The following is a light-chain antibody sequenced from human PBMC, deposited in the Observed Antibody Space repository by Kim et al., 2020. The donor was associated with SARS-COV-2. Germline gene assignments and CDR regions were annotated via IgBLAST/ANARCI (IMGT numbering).Light chain of an antibody. CDR2: GAS. CDR1: QSISST. V-gene: IGKV3-15*01. CDR3: QQYHNMQT. J-gene: IGKJ2*01. Sequence: LSRSPGERATRSCRASQSISSTLAWYQQKPGQAPRLLIYGASTRATDIPVRFSGSGSGTAFTLTISSLQSEDFVVYYCQQYHNMQTFGQGTKLEI.